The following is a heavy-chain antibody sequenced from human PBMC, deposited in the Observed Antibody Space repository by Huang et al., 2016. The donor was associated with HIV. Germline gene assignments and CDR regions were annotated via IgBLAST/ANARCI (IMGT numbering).Heavy chain of an antibody. CDR1: GYTFTRYA. CDR3: ARDYYDSRGYDIHAVVDY. D-gene: IGHD3-22*01. CDR2: INNNTGNP. Sequence: QVQLVQSGSELRKPGASVKVSCQASGYTFTRYAMNWVRQAPGQGLEWMGWINNNTGNPTYAQAFTGRFGVSLDTSVSTAYLQISSLEAEDTAVYYCARDYYDSRGYDIHAVVDYWGQGTLVTVSS. V-gene: IGHV7-4-1*02. J-gene: IGHJ4*02.